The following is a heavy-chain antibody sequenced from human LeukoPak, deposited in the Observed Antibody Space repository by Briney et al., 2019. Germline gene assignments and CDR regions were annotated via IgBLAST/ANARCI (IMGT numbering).Heavy chain of an antibody. Sequence: GGSLRLSCAASGFTFSSYSMNWVRQAPGKGLEWVSSISSSSSYIYYADSVKGRFTISRDNAKNSLYLQMNSLRAEDTAVYYCARWLQSLYYFDYWGQGTLVTVSS. CDR1: GFTFSSYS. J-gene: IGHJ4*02. CDR3: ARWLQSLYYFDY. V-gene: IGHV3-21*01. D-gene: IGHD5-24*01. CDR2: ISSSSSYI.